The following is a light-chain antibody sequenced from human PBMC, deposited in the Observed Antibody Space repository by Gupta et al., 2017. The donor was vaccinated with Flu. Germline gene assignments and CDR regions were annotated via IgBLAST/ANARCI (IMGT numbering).Light chain of an antibody. CDR2: DAS. Sequence: GDRVTITCQASQDISTYLSWYQHKPGKAPKLLICDASTLQTGVPSSFSGSGSGTDFTFTISSLQPEDIATYYCQQYGNLPLTFGGGTKVEFK. CDR3: QQYGNLPLT. CDR1: QDISTY. V-gene: IGKV1-33*01. J-gene: IGKJ4*01.